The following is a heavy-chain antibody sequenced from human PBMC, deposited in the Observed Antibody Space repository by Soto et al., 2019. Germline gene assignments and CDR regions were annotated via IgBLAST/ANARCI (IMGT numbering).Heavy chain of an antibody. CDR2: VSGSGSST. D-gene: IGHD6-19*01. V-gene: IGHV3-23*01. CDR3: AKDTVGSGWYSFDY. CDR1: GFTFSSYA. Sequence: EVQLLESGGGLVQPGGSLRLSCAASGFTFSSYAMSWVRQAPGKGLEWVAAVSGSGSSTYYADSVKGRFTISRDNSKNTLYLQMNSLRAEDTAVYYCAKDTVGSGWYSFDYWGQGTLVSVSS. J-gene: IGHJ4*02.